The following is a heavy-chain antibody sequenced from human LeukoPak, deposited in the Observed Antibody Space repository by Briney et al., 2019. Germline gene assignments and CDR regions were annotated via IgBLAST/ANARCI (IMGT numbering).Heavy chain of an antibody. D-gene: IGHD2-21*02. CDR2: IRSKTYGGTT. CDR1: GFTFVDYA. CDR3: AAGASFAYCGGDCYSTY. J-gene: IGHJ4*02. Sequence: SGGSLRLSCTASGFTFVDYAMGWVRQAPGKGLEWVGFIRSKTYGGTTDYAASVRGRFTISSDDSKTTAYLQMSGLRTDDTAVYYCAAGASFAYCGGDCYSTYWGQGTLVTVSS. V-gene: IGHV3-49*04.